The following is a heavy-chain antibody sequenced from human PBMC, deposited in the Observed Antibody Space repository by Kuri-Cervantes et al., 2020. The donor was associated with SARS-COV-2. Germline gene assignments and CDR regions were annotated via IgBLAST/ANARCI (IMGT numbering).Heavy chain of an antibody. CDR1: GGSISSSSYY. CDR2: IYYSGST. CDR3: ARHTDSSGYRPYYYYYYGMDV. Sequence: SETLSLTCTVSGGSISSSSYYWGWIRQPPGKGLEWIGSIYYSGSTYYNPSLKSRVTISVDKSKNQFSLKLSSVTAADTAVYYCARHTDSSGYRPYYYYYYGMDVWGQGTTVTVSS. D-gene: IGHD3-22*01. J-gene: IGHJ6*01. V-gene: IGHV4-39*01.